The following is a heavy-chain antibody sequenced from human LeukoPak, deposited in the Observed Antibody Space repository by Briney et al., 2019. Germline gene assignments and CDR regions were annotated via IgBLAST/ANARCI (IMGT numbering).Heavy chain of an antibody. CDR3: ARARYYYDSSGYLYFDY. D-gene: IGHD3-22*01. CDR1: GGSITSYY. CDR2: IFYSGST. J-gene: IGHJ4*02. Sequence: PSETLSLTCTVSGGSITSYYWSWIRQPPGRGQEWIGHIFYSGSTKYDPSLKSRVTISVDTSKNQFSLRLSSVTAADTAVYYCARARYYYDSSGYLYFDYWGQGTLVTVSS. V-gene: IGHV4-59*01.